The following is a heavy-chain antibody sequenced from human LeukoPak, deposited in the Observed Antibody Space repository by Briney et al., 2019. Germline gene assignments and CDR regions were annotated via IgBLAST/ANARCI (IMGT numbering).Heavy chain of an antibody. CDR2: INPNSGGT. CDR3: ARVPHPITMVRGVIIWFDP. V-gene: IGHV1-2*02. CDR1: GYTFTGYY. D-gene: IGHD3-10*01. J-gene: IGHJ5*02. Sequence: ASVKVSCKASGYTFTGYYMHWVRQAPGRGLEWMGWINPNSGGTNYAQKFQGRVTMTRDTSISTAYMELSRLRSDDTAVYYCARVPHPITMVRGVIIWFDPWGQGTLVTVSS.